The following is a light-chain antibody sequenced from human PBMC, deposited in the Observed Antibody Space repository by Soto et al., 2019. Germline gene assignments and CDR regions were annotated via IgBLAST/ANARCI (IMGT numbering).Light chain of an antibody. J-gene: IGKJ3*01. CDR1: QSVSIF. V-gene: IGKV3-11*01. CDR3: HQRSNWPLT. Sequence: EIVLTQSPATLSLSPGDRATLSCRASQSVSIFLAWYQQKPGQAPRLLIYDASNRATGIPTRFSGSGSGTDFTLTISSLEPEDFAVYSCHQRSNWPLTFGPGTKVDIK. CDR2: DAS.